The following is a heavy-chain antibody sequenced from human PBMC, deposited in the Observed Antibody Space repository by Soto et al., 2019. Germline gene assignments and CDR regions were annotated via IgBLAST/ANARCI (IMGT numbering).Heavy chain of an antibody. CDR1: GGSISSSSYY. V-gene: IGHV4-39*01. Sequence: QLQLQESGPGLVKPSETLSLTCTVSGGSISSSSYYWGWIRQPPGKGLEWIGSSYYSGSTYYNPSLKSRVTISVDTSKNQFSLKLSSVTAADTAVYYCARYSWLLTTFDAFDIWGQGTMVTVSS. CDR3: ARYSWLLTTFDAFDI. CDR2: SYYSGST. D-gene: IGHD3-9*01. J-gene: IGHJ3*02.